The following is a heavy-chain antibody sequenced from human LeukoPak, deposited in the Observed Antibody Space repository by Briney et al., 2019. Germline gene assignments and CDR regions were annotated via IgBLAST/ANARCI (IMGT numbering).Heavy chain of an antibody. CDR3: ARAKKQWLVRYYFDY. CDR1: GYTFTSYD. Sequence: ASVKVSCKASGYTFTSYDINWVRQATGQGLEWMGWMNPNSGNTGYAQKFQGRVTMTRNTSISTAYMELSSMRSEDPAVYYCARAKKQWLVRYYFDYWGQGTLVTVSS. V-gene: IGHV1-8*01. CDR2: MNPNSGNT. J-gene: IGHJ4*02. D-gene: IGHD6-19*01.